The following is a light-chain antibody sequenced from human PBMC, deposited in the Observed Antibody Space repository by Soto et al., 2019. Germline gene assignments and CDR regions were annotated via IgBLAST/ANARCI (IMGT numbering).Light chain of an antibody. CDR3: SSYTSSNTYV. CDR1: ISDVSGYNF. V-gene: IGLV2-14*03. J-gene: IGLJ1*01. Sequence: QSVLTQPASVSGSPGQSITISCTGTISDVSGYNFVSWYQQYPGEAPKLMIYDVSNRPSGVSNRFSGSKSGNTASLTISGLQAEDEADYYCSSYTSSNTYVFGTGTKVTLL. CDR2: DVS.